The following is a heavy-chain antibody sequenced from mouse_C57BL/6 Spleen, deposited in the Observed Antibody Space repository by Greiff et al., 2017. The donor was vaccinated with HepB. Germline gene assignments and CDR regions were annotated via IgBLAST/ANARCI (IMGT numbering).Heavy chain of an antibody. D-gene: IGHD2-1*01. V-gene: IGHV1-82*01. CDR3: ARTIYYGNFYFDY. CDR2: IYPGDGDT. CDR1: GYAFSSSW. Sequence: VQGVESGPELVKPGASVKISCKASGYAFSSSWMNWVKQRPGKGLEWIGRIYPGDGDTNYNGKFKGKATLTADKSSSTAYMQLSSLTSEDSAVYFCARTIYYGNFYFDYWGQGTTLTVSS. J-gene: IGHJ2*01.